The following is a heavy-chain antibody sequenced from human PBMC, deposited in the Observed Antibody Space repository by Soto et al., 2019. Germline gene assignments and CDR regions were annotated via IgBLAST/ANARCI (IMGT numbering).Heavy chain of an antibody. J-gene: IGHJ3*02. D-gene: IGHD3-9*01. CDR1: GYTFTGYY. CDR2: INPHSGGT. Sequence: QVQLVQSGAEVKKPGASVKFSCKASGYTFTGYYMHWVRQAPGQGLEWMGWINPHSGGTNYAQKFQGWVTMTRDTSSSPAYMELSRLRSEDTAVYYCARGGAARYSGAFDIWGQGTMVTVSS. CDR3: ARGGAARYSGAFDI. V-gene: IGHV1-2*04.